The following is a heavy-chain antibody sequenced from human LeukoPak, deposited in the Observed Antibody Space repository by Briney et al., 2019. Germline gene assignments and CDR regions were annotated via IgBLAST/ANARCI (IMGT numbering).Heavy chain of an antibody. CDR1: GFTFSSYS. CDR3: ARDREDAFDI. D-gene: IGHD1-26*01. Sequence: GGSLRLSCAASGFTFSSYSMNWVRQAPGKGLEWVSSISSSSSYIYYADSVKGRFTISRDNAKNSLYLRMNSLRAEDTAVYYCARDREDAFDIWGQGTMVTVSS. J-gene: IGHJ3*02. V-gene: IGHV3-21*01. CDR2: ISSSSSYI.